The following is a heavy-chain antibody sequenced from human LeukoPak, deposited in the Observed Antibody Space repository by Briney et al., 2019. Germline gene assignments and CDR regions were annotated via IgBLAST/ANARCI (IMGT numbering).Heavy chain of an antibody. V-gene: IGHV4-59*12. J-gene: IGHJ4*02. CDR2: IYYSGST. CDR1: GGSISSYY. Sequence: SETLSLTCTVSGGSISSYYWSWIRQPPGKGLEWIGYIYYSGSTNYNPSLKSRVTISVDTSKNQFSLKLSSVTAADTAVYYCARGRLYSSSDYWGQGTLVTVSS. CDR3: ARGRLYSSSDY. D-gene: IGHD6-13*01.